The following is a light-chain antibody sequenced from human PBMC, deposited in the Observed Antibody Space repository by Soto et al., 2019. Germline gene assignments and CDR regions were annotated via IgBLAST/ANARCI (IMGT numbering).Light chain of an antibody. CDR2: GAC. J-gene: IGKJ1*01. CDR3: QHYKSRT. CDR1: QSVSSTY. V-gene: IGKV3-20*01. Sequence: EIELTQCPSILSLSPGDRASISCRASQSVSSTYVSWYQNKRGEATRLLYHGACRRVTGIPDWCGGRCWGADFTIIITRQKQEVVAEYCRQHYKSRTFGQGTKV.